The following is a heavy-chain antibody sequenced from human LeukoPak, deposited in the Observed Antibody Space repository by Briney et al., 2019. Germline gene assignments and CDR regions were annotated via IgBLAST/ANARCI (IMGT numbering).Heavy chain of an antibody. CDR2: IFSSGIT. CDR1: ADSFSNYY. D-gene: IGHD1-26*01. V-gene: IGHV4-59*01. Sequence: SEALSLTCTVSADSFSNYYWSWVRQPPGKGREWIGFIFSSGITNYNPSLKSRVTISVDTSKNQFSLKVNSVTAADTAVYYCARGGASSKPFDYWGQGTLVTVSS. CDR3: ARGGASSKPFDY. J-gene: IGHJ4*02.